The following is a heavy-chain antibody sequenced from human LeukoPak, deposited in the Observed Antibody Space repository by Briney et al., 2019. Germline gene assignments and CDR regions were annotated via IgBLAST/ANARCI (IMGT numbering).Heavy chain of an antibody. CDR2: VCSADST. Sequence: GGSLRLSCAASGFTVSSNYMSWVRQAPGKGLEWVSLVCSADSTYYADSVKGRFTISRDNSKNTLYLQMNSLRAEDTAVYYCARASDYYDSSGYYSGRGAFDIWGQGTMVTVSS. V-gene: IGHV3-66*01. D-gene: IGHD3-22*01. J-gene: IGHJ3*02. CDR1: GFTVSSNY. CDR3: ARASDYYDSSGYYSGRGAFDI.